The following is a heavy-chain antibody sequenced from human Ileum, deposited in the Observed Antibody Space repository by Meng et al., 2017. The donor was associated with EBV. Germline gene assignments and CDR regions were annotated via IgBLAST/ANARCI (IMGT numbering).Heavy chain of an antibody. J-gene: IGHJ4*02. Sequence: VKLRESGPGLVNSSGTLSLTCGVSGDSMTNNNWWTWVRQPPGKGLEWIGEIYHSGSTNYNPSLQSRATISVDMSKKQFSLKLRSVTAADTAVYYCARTGVGLAFDYWGLGTLVTVSS. CDR2: IYHSGST. D-gene: IGHD2-8*01. V-gene: IGHV4-4*02. CDR3: ARTGVGLAFDY. CDR1: GDSMTNNNW.